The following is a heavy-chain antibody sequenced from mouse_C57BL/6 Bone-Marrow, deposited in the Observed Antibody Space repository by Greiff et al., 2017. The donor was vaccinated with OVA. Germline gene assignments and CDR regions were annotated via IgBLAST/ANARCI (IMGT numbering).Heavy chain of an antibody. CDR3: ARALYGNYQVDY. CDR1: GFTFSSYA. V-gene: IGHV5-4*03. Sequence: EVKVVESGGGLVKPGGSLKLSCAASGFTFSSYAMSWVRQTPEKRLEWVATLSDGGSYTYYPDNVKGRFTISRDNAKNNLYLQMSHLKSEDTAMYYCARALYGNYQVDYWGQGTTLTVSS. J-gene: IGHJ2*01. D-gene: IGHD2-1*01. CDR2: LSDGGSYT.